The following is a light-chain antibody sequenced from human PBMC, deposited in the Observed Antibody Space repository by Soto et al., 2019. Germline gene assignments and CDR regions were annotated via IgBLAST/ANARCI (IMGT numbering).Light chain of an antibody. CDR3: QQYIEWPLT. V-gene: IGKV3-15*01. CDR2: GAS. CDR1: QSVYSN. J-gene: IGKJ1*01. Sequence: EIVLTQSPVTLSVSPGERATLSCRAGQSVYSNLAWYQQKPGQAPRLLIYGASTRAPGIPARLSGSGFGTEFTLTIIRQEPEDFAVYYCQQYIEWPLTFGQGTKVEV.